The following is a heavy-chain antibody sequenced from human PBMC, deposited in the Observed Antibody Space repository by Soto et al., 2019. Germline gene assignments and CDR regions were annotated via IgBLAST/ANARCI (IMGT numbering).Heavy chain of an antibody. J-gene: IGHJ4*02. V-gene: IGHV1-24*01. CDR3: ATTTMSKPGHYFDY. CDR2: FDPEDGET. D-gene: IGHD3-3*01. Sequence: ASVKVSCKVSGYTLTELSMHWVRQAPGKGLEWMGGFDPEDGETIYAQKFQGRVTMTEDTSTDTAYMELSSLRSEDTAVYYCATTTMSKPGHYFDYWGQGTLVTVSS. CDR1: GYTLTELS.